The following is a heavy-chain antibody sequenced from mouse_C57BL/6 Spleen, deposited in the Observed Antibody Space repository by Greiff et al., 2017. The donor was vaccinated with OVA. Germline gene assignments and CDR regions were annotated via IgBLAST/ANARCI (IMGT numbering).Heavy chain of an antibody. V-gene: IGHV5-17*01. J-gene: IGHJ4*01. Sequence: EVMLVESGGGLVKPGGSLKLSCAASGFTFSDYGMHWVRQAPEKGLEWVAYISSGRSTIYYADTVKGRFTISRDNAKNTLFLQMTSLRSEDTAMYYCAMNWDAMDYWGQGTSVTVSS. CDR1: GFTFSDYG. CDR3: AMNWDAMDY. D-gene: IGHD4-1*01. CDR2: ISSGRSTI.